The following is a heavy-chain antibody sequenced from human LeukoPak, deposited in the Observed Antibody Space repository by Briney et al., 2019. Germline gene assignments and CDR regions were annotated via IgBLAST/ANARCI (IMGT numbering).Heavy chain of an antibody. V-gene: IGHV3-33*08. CDR1: GFTFSSYG. Sequence: PGRSLRLSCAASGFTFSSYGMHWVRQAPGKGLEWVAVIWYDGSNKYYADSVKGRFTISRDNSKNTLYLQMNSLRAEDTAVYYCARVASGSYGMDVWGQGTTVTVSS. J-gene: IGHJ6*02. CDR3: ARVASGSYGMDV. CDR2: IWYDGSNK. D-gene: IGHD1-26*01.